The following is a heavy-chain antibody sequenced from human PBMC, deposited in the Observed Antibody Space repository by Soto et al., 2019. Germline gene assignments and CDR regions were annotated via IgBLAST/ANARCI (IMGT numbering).Heavy chain of an antibody. V-gene: IGHV4-34*01. D-gene: IGHD3-16*01. CDR3: VRIRYQLPSSVLWLDP. CDR1: GGFLSESY. J-gene: IGHJ5*02. Sequence: PSETLSLTCAVYGGFLSESYWTWIRQPPGKGLEWIGEINHVGGTNYNPSLKSRVTMSVDTSQNQFSLRLISVTAANTAMYFCVRIRYQLPSSVLWLDPWGQGTPVTVSS. CDR2: INHVGGT.